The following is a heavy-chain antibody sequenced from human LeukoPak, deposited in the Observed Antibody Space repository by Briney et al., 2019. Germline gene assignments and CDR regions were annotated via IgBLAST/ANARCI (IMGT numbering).Heavy chain of an antibody. D-gene: IGHD2-8*01. V-gene: IGHV4-39*07. CDR2: IYYSGST. CDR1: GGSISSSSYY. CDR3: ARTIGLMVYAGMLDWFDP. J-gene: IGHJ5*02. Sequence: SETLSLTCTVSGGSISSSSYYWGWIRQPPGKGLEWIGSIYYSGSTYYNPSLKSRVTISVDTSKNQFSLKLSSVTAADTAVYYCARTIGLMVYAGMLDWFDPWGQGTLVTVSS.